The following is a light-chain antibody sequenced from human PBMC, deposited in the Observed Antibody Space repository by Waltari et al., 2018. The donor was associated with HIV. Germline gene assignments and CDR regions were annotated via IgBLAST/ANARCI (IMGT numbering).Light chain of an antibody. Sequence: HSVLTQPPSVSAATGQKVHISCSGRTSNTGINYVPWYQQLPGTAPKPLIYDNNKRPSGIPDRFSGSKSGTSATLGITGLQTGDEADYYCGTWESSLSAVVFGGATKLTVL. CDR3: GTWESSLSAVV. CDR1: TSNTGINY. CDR2: DNN. J-gene: IGLJ2*01. V-gene: IGLV1-51*01.